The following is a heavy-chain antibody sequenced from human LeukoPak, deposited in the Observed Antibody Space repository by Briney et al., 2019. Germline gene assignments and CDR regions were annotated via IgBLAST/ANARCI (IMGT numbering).Heavy chain of an antibody. CDR1: GYTFASYA. D-gene: IGHD3-10*01. V-gene: IGHV1-3*01. CDR3: ARDYYGSGSYDVYSWFDP. CDR2: INAGNGNT. J-gene: IGHJ5*02. Sequence: ASVKVSCKASGYTFASYAMHWVRQAPGQRLEWMGWINAGNGNTKYSQKFQGRVTITRDTSTSTAYMELSSPRSEDTAVYYCARDYYGSGSYDVYSWFDPWGQGTLVTVSS.